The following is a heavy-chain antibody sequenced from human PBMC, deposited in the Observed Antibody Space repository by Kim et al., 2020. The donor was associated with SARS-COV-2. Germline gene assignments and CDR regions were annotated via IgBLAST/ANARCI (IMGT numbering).Heavy chain of an antibody. CDR3: ASAFTYDN. V-gene: IGHV3-74*01. CDR1: GFIFSNYW. Sequence: GGSLRLSCAASGFIFSNYWMHWVRQAPGKGLVWVSRINSDGRITNYADSVKGRFTISRDNAKNTLYLQMNSLRVEDKAVHYCASAFTYDNWGQGTLVNVS. J-gene: IGHJ4*02. CDR2: INSDGRIT.